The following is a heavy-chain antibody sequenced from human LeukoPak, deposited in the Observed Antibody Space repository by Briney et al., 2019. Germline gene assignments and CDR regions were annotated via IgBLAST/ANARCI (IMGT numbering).Heavy chain of an antibody. CDR3: VKDERPRDGYSHDAFDI. Sequence: PGGSLRLSCAASGFTFCSYGMHWVRQAPDRGLEWVAVIWHDGSDKYYADSVKGRFTISRDNSKNTLYLQMSSLRAEDTAVYYCVKDERPRDGYSHDAFDIWGQGTMVTVSS. CDR2: IWHDGSDK. V-gene: IGHV3-30*02. CDR1: GFTFCSYG. D-gene: IGHD5-24*01. J-gene: IGHJ3*02.